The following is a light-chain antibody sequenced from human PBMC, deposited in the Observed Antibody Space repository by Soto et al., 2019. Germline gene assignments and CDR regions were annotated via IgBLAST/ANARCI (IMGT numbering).Light chain of an antibody. CDR1: QSINRW. CDR2: DAS. CDR3: QQYDTYSWT. J-gene: IGKJ1*01. Sequence: DVQMTQSPSTLSASVGDSFTISCLATQSINRWLAWYQQRPGKAPKLLIYDASSLESGVPTRFSGSRSGTEFTLTINNLQPDDFATYYCQQYDTYSWTFGQGTKVDIK. V-gene: IGKV1-5*01.